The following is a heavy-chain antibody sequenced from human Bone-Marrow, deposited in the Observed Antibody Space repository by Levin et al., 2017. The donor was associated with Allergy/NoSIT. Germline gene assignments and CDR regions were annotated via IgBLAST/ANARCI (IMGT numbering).Heavy chain of an antibody. J-gene: IGHJ6*02. Sequence: PGGSLRLSCAASGFTFSSYWMSWVRQAPGKGLEWVANIKQDGSEKYYVDSVKGRFTISRDNAKNSLYLQMNSLRAEDTAVYYCARNEECSDYYDSSGPYYYYGMDVWGQGTTVTVSS. CDR3: ARNEECSDYYDSSGPYYYYGMDV. V-gene: IGHV3-7*01. D-gene: IGHD3-22*01. CDR1: GFTFSSYW. CDR2: IKQDGSEK.